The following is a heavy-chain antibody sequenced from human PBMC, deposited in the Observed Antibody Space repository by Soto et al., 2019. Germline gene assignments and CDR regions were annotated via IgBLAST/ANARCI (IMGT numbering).Heavy chain of an antibody. Sequence: HPGGSLRLSCVASGISFSAYWMSWVRRPPGQGLEWVANIQPSGSGEYYGDSVKGRFTVSRDNARNTLFLEMSGLREDDTAIYFCASSLGGTHGFWGQGTPVTVSS. J-gene: IGHJ4*02. CDR2: IQPSGSGE. CDR1: GISFSAYW. D-gene: IGHD1-26*01. V-gene: IGHV3-7*03. CDR3: ASSLGGTHGF.